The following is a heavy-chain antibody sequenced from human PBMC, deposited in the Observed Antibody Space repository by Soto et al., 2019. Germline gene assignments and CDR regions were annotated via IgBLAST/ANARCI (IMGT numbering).Heavy chain of an antibody. V-gene: IGHV3-23*01. CDR1: GFNTRFYS. Sequence: GGSLRLSCTASGFNTRFYSMSWVRQTPGKGLEWVAALSRSGGATYYADSVRGRFTISRDASKDTLFLQMSNLRAEDTALYYCSKGEMSTIRNSFDPWGQGTLVTVSA. CDR2: LSRSGGAT. D-gene: IGHD1-7*01. CDR3: SKGEMSTIRNSFDP. J-gene: IGHJ5*02.